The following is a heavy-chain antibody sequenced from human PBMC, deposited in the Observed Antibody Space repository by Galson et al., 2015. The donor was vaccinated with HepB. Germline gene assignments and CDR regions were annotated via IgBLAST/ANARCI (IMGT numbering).Heavy chain of an antibody. D-gene: IGHD5-18*01. Sequence: SVKVSCKASGYTFTSYGISWVRQAPGQGLEWMGWISAYNGNTNYAQKLQGRVTMTTDTSTSTAYMELRSLRSDDTAVYYCARGWGGGYSYGYPFDYWGQGTLVTVSS. CDR3: ARGWGGGYSYGYPFDY. CDR1: GYTFTSYG. CDR2: ISAYNGNT. J-gene: IGHJ4*02. V-gene: IGHV1-18*04.